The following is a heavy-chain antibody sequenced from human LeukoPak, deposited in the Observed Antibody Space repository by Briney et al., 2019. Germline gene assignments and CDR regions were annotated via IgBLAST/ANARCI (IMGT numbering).Heavy chain of an antibody. CDR3: ARGFRTYSDYDATD. V-gene: IGHV3-74*01. Sequence: PGGSLRDSCAASGFTFSSYWMHWVRQAPGKGLVWVSRINTDGSSTRYADSVKGRFTISRDNAKNTLYLQVNSLRAEDTAVYYCARGFRTYSDYDATDWGQGTLVTVSS. CDR2: INTDGSST. D-gene: IGHD5-12*01. CDR1: GFTFSSYW. J-gene: IGHJ4*02.